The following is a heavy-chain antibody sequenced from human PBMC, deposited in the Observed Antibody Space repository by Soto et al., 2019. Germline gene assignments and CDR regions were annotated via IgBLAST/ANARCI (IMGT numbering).Heavy chain of an antibody. CDR2: INAGNGNT. CDR1: GYTFTSYA. V-gene: IGHV1-3*01. Sequence: ASVKVSCKASGYTFTSYAMHWVRQAPGQRLEWMGWINAGNGNTKYSQKFQGRVIITRDTSASTAYMELSSLRSEDTAVYYCARRVLVQTLPYNWFDPWGQGTLVTVSS. CDR3: ARRVLVQTLPYNWFDP. J-gene: IGHJ5*02. D-gene: IGHD3-16*01.